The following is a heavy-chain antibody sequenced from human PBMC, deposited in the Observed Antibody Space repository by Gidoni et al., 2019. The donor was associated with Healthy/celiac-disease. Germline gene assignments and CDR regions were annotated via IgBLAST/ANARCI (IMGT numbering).Heavy chain of an antibody. J-gene: IGHJ5*02. CDR2: IKSKTDGGTT. D-gene: IGHD5-12*01. Sequence: EVQLVESGGGLVKPGGSLRLSCAASGFTFSNAWMNWVRQAPGKGLEWVGRIKSKTDGGTTDYAAPVKGRFTISRDDSKNTLYLQMNSLKTEDTAVYYCTTDPPSRSEMATNNNWFDPWGQGTLVTVSS. V-gene: IGHV3-15*07. CDR1: GFTFSNAW. CDR3: TTDPPSRSEMATNNNWFDP.